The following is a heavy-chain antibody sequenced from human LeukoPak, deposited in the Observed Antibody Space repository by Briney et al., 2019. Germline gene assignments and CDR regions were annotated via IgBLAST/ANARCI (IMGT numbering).Heavy chain of an antibody. J-gene: IGHJ5*02. Sequence: SSGTLSLTCTVSGGSISSDYWSWIRQPPGKGLEWIGYIYYSGSTNYNPSLKSRVTISVDTSKNQFSLKLSSVTAADTAVYYCARSPGIAVAALQTNWFDPWGQGTLVTVSS. D-gene: IGHD6-19*01. CDR3: ARSPGIAVAALQTNWFDP. CDR2: IYYSGST. V-gene: IGHV4-59*01. CDR1: GGSISSDY.